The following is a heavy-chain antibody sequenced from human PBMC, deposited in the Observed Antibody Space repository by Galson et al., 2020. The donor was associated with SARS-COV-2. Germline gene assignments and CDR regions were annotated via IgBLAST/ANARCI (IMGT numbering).Heavy chain of an antibody. CDR3: ARESPDTYHFDY. CDR2: MKHTSGRT. CDR1: GYTFTSYY. J-gene: IGHJ4*02. Sequence: ASVKVSCRAFGYTFTSYYIHWVRQAPGQGPQWVGIMKHTSGRTEYAPKFQGRVTITRDTSTSTTYMELSSLNSEDTAVYFCARESPDTYHFDYWGQGTLVTVSS. D-gene: IGHD2-2*01. V-gene: IGHV1-46*01.